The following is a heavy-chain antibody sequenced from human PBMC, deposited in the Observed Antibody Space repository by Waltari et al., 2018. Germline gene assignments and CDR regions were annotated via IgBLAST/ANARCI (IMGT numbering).Heavy chain of an antibody. CDR2: IIPMYGLV. CDR1: GDTFSSFA. V-gene: IGHV1-69*15. J-gene: IGHJ1*01. Sequence: QVQLVQSGAEVKKSGSSVKVSCKASGDTFSSFATSWVRQAPGKGLEWMGRIIPMYGLVNYAQEVQGRATISADESTTTAYLELTSLSPEDTAVYYCAQWGSGYSREYFQHWGQGTLITVFS. CDR3: AQWGSGYSREYFQH. D-gene: IGHD6-25*01.